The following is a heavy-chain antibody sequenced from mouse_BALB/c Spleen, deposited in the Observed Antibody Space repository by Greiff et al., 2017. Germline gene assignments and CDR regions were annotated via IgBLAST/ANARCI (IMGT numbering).Heavy chain of an antibody. Sequence: EVKLMESGGGLVKPGGSLKLSCAASGFTFSSYTMSWVRQTPEKRLEWVATISSGGSYTYYPDSVKGRFTISRDNAKNTLYLQMSSLKSEDTAMYYCTREGAGFAYWGQGTLVTVSA. CDR2: ISSGGSYT. V-gene: IGHV5-6-4*01. CDR3: TREGAGFAY. CDR1: GFTFSSYT. J-gene: IGHJ3*01.